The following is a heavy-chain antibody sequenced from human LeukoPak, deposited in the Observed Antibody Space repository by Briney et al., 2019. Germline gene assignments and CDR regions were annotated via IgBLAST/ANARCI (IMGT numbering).Heavy chain of an antibody. CDR3: ARVGPPYGSHNWFDP. J-gene: IGHJ5*02. CDR1: GDSVSSNDAA. D-gene: IGHD1-26*01. V-gene: IGHV6-1*01. Sequence: SQTLSLTFAISGDSVSSNDAAWNWIRQSPSRGLEWLGRTYYRSKWYYDYAVSVKSRITINPDTSKNQFSLQLNSVTPEDTAVYYCARVGPPYGSHNWFDPWGQGTLVTVSS. CDR2: TYYRSKWYY.